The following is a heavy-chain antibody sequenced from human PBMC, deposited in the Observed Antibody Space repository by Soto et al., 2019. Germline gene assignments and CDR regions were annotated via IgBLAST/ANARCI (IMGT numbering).Heavy chain of an antibody. CDR1: GGSISSGDYY. CDR2: IYYSEST. CDR3: ARGDAVAGFDY. D-gene: IGHD6-19*01. Sequence: SETLSLTCTVSGGSISSGDYYWSWIRQPPGKGLEWIGYIYYSESTYYNPSLKSRVTISVDTSKNQFSLKLSSVTAADTAVYYCARGDAVAGFDYWGQGTLVTVSS. J-gene: IGHJ4*02. V-gene: IGHV4-30-4*01.